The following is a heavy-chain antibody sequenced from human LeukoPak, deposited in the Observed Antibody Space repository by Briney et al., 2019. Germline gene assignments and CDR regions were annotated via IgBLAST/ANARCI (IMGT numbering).Heavy chain of an antibody. Sequence: SVKVSCKASGYTFTSYAMNWVRQAPGQGLEWMGRIIPILGIANYAQKFQGRVTITADKSTSTAYMELSSLRSEDTAVYYCARDRMVFDYWGQGTLVTVSS. V-gene: IGHV1-69*04. CDR1: GYTFTSYA. J-gene: IGHJ4*02. D-gene: IGHD3-10*01. CDR3: ARDRMVFDY. CDR2: IIPILGIA.